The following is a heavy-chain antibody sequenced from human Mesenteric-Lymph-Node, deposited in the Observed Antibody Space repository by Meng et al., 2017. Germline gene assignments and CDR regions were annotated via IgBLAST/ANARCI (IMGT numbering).Heavy chain of an antibody. D-gene: IGHD3-3*01. Sequence: VQLGLSGAEVKKTGTLVKVSCKASGYTFTSYAMHWVRQAPGQRLEWMGWINAGNGNTKYSQKFQGRVTITRDTSASTAYMELSSLRSEDTAVYYCASSIFGVVIISPLGYWGQGTLVTVSS. J-gene: IGHJ4*02. CDR1: GYTFTSYA. CDR2: INAGNGNT. V-gene: IGHV1-3*01. CDR3: ASSIFGVVIISPLGY.